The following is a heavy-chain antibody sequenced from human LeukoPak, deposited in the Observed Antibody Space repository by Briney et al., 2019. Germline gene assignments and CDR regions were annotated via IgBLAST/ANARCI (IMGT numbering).Heavy chain of an antibody. D-gene: IGHD5-18*01. CDR3: ARAQTAMVKGFDY. J-gene: IGHJ4*02. V-gene: IGHV1-2*06. CDR1: GYTFTGYY. CDR2: INPDSGDS. Sequence: ASVKVSCKASGYTFTGYYIHWVRQAPGEGLEWMGRINPDSGDSNYEQKFQGRVTMTRDTSISTAYMEPSRLRSDDTAVYYCARAQTAMVKGFDYWGQGTLVTVSS.